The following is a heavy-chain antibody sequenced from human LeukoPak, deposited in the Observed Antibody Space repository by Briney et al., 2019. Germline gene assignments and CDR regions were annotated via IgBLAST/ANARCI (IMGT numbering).Heavy chain of an antibody. Sequence: GRSLRLSCAASGFTFSSYGMHWVRQAPGKGLEWVAVIWYDGSNKYYADSVKGRFTISRDNSKNTLYLQMNSLRAEDTAVYYCARDERVRWFGELLTWWFDPWGQGTLVTVSS. CDR3: ARDERVRWFGELLTWWFDP. CDR1: GFTFSSYG. CDR2: IWYDGSNK. D-gene: IGHD3-10*01. J-gene: IGHJ5*02. V-gene: IGHV3-33*01.